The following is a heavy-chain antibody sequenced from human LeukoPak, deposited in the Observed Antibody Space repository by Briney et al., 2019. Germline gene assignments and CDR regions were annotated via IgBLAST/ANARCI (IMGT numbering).Heavy chain of an antibody. D-gene: IGHD3-10*01. J-gene: IGHJ4*02. Sequence: GGSLRLSCAASGFTFSSYSMNWVRQAPGKGLEWVSYISGSSSTIDYADSVKGRFTISRDNAKNSLYLQMNSLRAEDTAVYYCARTMVRGLRALRYWGQGTLVTVSS. V-gene: IGHV3-48*01. CDR2: ISGSSSTI. CDR3: ARTMVRGLRALRY. CDR1: GFTFSSYS.